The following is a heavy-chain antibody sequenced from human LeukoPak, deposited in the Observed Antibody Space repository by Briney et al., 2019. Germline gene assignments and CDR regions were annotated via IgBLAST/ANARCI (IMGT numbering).Heavy chain of an antibody. D-gene: IGHD6-13*01. Sequence: SETLSLTCTVSGGSISSSSYYWGWIRQPRGKGLEWIGSIYYSGSTYYNPSLKSRVTISVDTSKNQFSLKLSSVTAADTAVYYCASGLAAAGTGPAGYWGQGTLVTVSS. J-gene: IGHJ4*02. CDR2: IYYSGST. CDR1: GGSISSSSYY. CDR3: ASGLAAAGTGPAGY. V-gene: IGHV4-39*01.